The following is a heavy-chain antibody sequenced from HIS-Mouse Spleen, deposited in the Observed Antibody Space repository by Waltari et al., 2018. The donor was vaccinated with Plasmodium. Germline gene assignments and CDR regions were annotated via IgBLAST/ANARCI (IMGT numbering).Heavy chain of an antibody. CDR3: AKAKRRTNAFDI. J-gene: IGHJ3*02. V-gene: IGHV3-9*01. Sequence: EVQLVESGGGLVQPGRSLRLSCAASGFTFDDYAMPWVRQAPGKGLEWVSGISWNSGSIGYADSVKGRFTISRDNAKNSLYLQMNSLRAEDTALYYCAKAKRRTNAFDIWGQGTMVTVSS. D-gene: IGHD1-1*01. CDR1: GFTFDDYA. CDR2: ISWNSGSI.